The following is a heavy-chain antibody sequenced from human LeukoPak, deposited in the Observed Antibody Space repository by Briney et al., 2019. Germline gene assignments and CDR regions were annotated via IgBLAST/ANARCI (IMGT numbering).Heavy chain of an antibody. Sequence: ASVKVSCKASGYTFTGYYMHWVRQAPGKGLEWMGGFDPEDGETIYAQKSQGRVTMTEDTSTDTAYMELSSLRSEDTAVYYCATPRIEQQLVLDYWGQGTLVTVSS. D-gene: IGHD6-13*01. CDR3: ATPRIEQQLVLDY. CDR2: FDPEDGET. CDR1: GYTFTGYY. V-gene: IGHV1-24*01. J-gene: IGHJ4*02.